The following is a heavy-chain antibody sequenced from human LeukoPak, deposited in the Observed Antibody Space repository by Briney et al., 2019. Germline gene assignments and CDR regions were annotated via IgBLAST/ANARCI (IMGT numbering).Heavy chain of an antibody. CDR2: IYTSGST. D-gene: IGHD3-10*01. J-gene: IGHJ5*02. CDR3: ARDYPNYYGSGSYYRGVNWFDP. CDR1: GGSISSYY. V-gene: IGHV4-4*07. Sequence: SETLSLTRTVSGGSISSYYWSWIRQPAGKGLEWIGRIYTSGSTNYNPPLKSRVTMSVDTSKNQFSLKLSSVTAADTAVYYCARDYPNYYGSGSYYRGVNWFDPWGQGTLVTVSS.